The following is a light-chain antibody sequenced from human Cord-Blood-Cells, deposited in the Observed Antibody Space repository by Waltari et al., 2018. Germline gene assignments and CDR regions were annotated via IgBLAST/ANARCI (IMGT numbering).Light chain of an antibody. CDR2: AAS. V-gene: IGKV1-39*01. CDR3: QQSYSTPIT. CDR1: QSISSY. Sequence: DIQMTQSPSSLSASVGDRVTITCRASQSISSYLNWYQQKPGKAPKLLIYAASSLQSGVPSRCSGSGAGTDFTLTISSLQPDDFAAYYCQQSYSTPITCGQGTRLEIK. J-gene: IGKJ5*01.